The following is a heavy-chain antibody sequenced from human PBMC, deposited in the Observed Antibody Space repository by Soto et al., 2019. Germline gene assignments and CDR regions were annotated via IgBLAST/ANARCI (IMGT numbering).Heavy chain of an antibody. V-gene: IGHV4-59*08. CDR2: IYYSGTT. J-gene: IGHJ4*02. CDR3: ERLGGFFQALDS. CDR1: GGSISNYY. Sequence: SETLSLTCTVSGGSISNYYWSWIRQPPGKGLEWIGYIYYSGTTNYNPSLKSRVTMSVDTSKNQFSLKLTSVTAADTAVYYCERLGGFFQALDSWGQGTLVTVSS. D-gene: IGHD2-15*01.